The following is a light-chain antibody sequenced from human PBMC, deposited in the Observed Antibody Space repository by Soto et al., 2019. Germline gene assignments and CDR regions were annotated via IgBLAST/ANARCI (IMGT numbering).Light chain of an antibody. CDR1: SSDVGGYNY. V-gene: IGLV2-14*01. CDR2: EVS. CDR3: SSYTSGSTWV. J-gene: IGLJ3*02. Sequence: QSVLTQPASVSGSPGQSITISCTGTSSDVGGYNYVSWYQQHPGKAPKLMIYEVSNRPSGVSNRFSGSKSGNTASLTISGLQAEDEADYYCSSYTSGSTWVFGGGTSSPS.